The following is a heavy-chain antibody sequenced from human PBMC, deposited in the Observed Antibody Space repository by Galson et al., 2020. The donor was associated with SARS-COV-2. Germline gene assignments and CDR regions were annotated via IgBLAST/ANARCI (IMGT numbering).Heavy chain of an antibody. V-gene: IGHV3-48*03. CDR3: ARKSMGIAAGGTFDY. Sequence: TGGSLRLSCAASGFTFSSYEMNWVRQAPGKGLEWVSYISSSGSTIYYADSVKGRFTISRDNAKNSLYLQMNSLRAEDTAVYYCARKSMGIAAGGTFDYWGQGTLVTVSS. D-gene: IGHD6-13*01. CDR1: GFTFSSYE. J-gene: IGHJ4*02. CDR2: ISSSGSTI.